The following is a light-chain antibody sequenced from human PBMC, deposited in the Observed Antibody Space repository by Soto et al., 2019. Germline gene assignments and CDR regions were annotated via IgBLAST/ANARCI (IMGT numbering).Light chain of an antibody. J-gene: IGLJ1*01. V-gene: IGLV2-11*01. CDR3: CSYAGSYKGYV. Sequence: QSALTQPRSVSGSPGQSVTISCTGTSSDVGGYNYVSWYQQHPGKAPKLMIYDVSKRPSGVPDRFSGSKSGNTASLTISGLQPEDEADYYCCSYAGSYKGYVFGTGTKVTVL. CDR1: SSDVGGYNY. CDR2: DVS.